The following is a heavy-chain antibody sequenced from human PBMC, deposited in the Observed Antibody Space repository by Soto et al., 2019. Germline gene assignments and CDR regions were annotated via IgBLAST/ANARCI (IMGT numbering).Heavy chain of an antibody. J-gene: IGHJ3*02. Sequence: GASVKVSCKASGYTFTSYGISWVRQAPGQGLEWMGWISAYNGNTNYAQKLQGRVTMTTDTSTSTAYMELRSLRSDDTAVYYCARVGCISTSCYFGVCTNGVCYTDAFDIWGQGTMVTVSS. CDR2: ISAYNGNT. V-gene: IGHV1-18*01. CDR1: GYTFTSYG. CDR3: ARVGCISTSCYFGVCTNGVCYTDAFDI. D-gene: IGHD2-8*01.